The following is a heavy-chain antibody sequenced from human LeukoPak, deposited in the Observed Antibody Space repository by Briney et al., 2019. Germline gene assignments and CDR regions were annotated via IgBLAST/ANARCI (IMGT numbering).Heavy chain of an antibody. CDR1: RYTLPELF. J-gene: IGHJ5*02. Sequence: GPVEVSRKGFRYTLPELFLHPGGQAPGKRAGGVGGFDPEDGETIYAQKFQGRVTMTEDTSTDTAYMELSSLRSEDTAVYYCATAGAPPDSNLNWFDPWGQGTLVTVSS. CDR3: ATAGAPPDSNLNWFDP. CDR2: FDPEDGET. D-gene: IGHD4-11*01. V-gene: IGHV1-24*01.